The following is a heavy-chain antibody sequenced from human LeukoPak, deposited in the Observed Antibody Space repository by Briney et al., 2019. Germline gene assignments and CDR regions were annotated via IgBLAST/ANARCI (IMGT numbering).Heavy chain of an antibody. Sequence: GGSLRLSCAASGFTFSSYWMSWFRQALGKGLEWVANIKQDGSKKNYVASVKGRFTMARDNAKNSLYLQMNSLRVEDTAVYYCARFISLGGWGQGAPVTVSS. CDR2: IKQDGSKK. D-gene: IGHD3-10*01. CDR1: GFTFSSYW. CDR3: ARFISLGG. V-gene: IGHV3-7*01. J-gene: IGHJ4*02.